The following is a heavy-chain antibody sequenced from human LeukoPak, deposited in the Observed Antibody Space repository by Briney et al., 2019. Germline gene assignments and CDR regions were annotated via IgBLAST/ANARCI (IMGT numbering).Heavy chain of an antibody. V-gene: IGHV4-34*01. J-gene: IGHJ2*01. CDR3: ARGPIVEVPAATWYFDL. CDR1: GGSFSGYY. CDR2: INHSGST. D-gene: IGHD2-2*01. Sequence: SETLSLTCAVYGGSFSGYYWSWIRQPPGKGLEWIGEINHSGSTNYNPSLKSRVAISVDTSKNQFSLKLSSVTAADTAVYYCARGPIVEVPAATWYFDLWGRGTLVTVSS.